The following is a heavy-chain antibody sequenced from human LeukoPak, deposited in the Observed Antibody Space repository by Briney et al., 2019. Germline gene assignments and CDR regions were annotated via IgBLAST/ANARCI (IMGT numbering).Heavy chain of an antibody. CDR3: AREGEYCSSTSCGKMESAFDI. CDR1: GFTFSSYG. Sequence: GRSLRLSCAASGFTFSSYGMHWVRQAPGKGLEWVAVISYDGSNKYYADSVKGRFTISRDNSKNTLYLQMNSLRAEDTAVYYCAREGEYCSSTSCGKMESAFDIWGQGTMVTVSS. J-gene: IGHJ3*02. CDR2: ISYDGSNK. V-gene: IGHV3-30*19. D-gene: IGHD2-2*01.